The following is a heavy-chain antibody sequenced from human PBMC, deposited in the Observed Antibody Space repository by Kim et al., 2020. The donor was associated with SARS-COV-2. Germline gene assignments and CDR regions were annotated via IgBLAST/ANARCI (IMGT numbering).Heavy chain of an antibody. D-gene: IGHD6-13*01. Sequence: GGSLRLSCAASGFTFSSYGMHWVRQAPGKGLEWVAVISYDGSNKYYADSVKGRFTISRDNSKNTLYLQMNSLRAEDTAVYYCAKDGALYSSSGSNWLDP. V-gene: IGHV3-30*18. CDR1: GFTFSSYG. CDR2: ISYDGSNK. CDR3: AKDGALYSSSGSNWLDP. J-gene: IGHJ5*02.